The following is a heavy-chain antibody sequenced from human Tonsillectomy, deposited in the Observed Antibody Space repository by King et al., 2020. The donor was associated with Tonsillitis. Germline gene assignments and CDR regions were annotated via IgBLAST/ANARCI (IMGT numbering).Heavy chain of an antibody. Sequence: QLQESGPGLVKPSETLSLTCSVSGGSISSSSYYWDWIRQPPGKGLEWIGSIYYSGNTYYNPSLKSRVTIAVDKSQNQFSLKLSSVTAADTAVDYCARRPRRGDWYFDLWGRGTLVTVSS. CDR1: GGSISSSSYY. V-gene: IGHV4-39*07. J-gene: IGHJ2*01. CDR2: IYYSGNT. CDR3: ARRPRRGDWYFDL. D-gene: IGHD6-6*01.